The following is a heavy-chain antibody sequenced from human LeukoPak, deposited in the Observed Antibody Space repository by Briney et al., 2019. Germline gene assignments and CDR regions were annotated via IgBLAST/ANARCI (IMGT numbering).Heavy chain of an antibody. V-gene: IGHV1-2*02. Sequence: ASVKVSCKASGYTFTGYYMHWVRQAPGQGLEWMGWINPNSGGTNYAQKFQGRVTMTRDTSISTAYMELSRLRSDDTAVYYCARVGFGESREYYYMDVWGKGTTVTVSS. CDR3: ARVGFGESREYYYMDV. CDR2: INPNSGGT. D-gene: IGHD3-10*01. J-gene: IGHJ6*03. CDR1: GYTFTGYY.